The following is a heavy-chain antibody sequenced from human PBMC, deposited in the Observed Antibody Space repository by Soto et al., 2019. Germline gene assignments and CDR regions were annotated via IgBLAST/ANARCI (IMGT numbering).Heavy chain of an antibody. V-gene: IGHV4-30-4*01. D-gene: IGHD2-2*01. Sequence: PSETLSLTCTVSGGSISSGDYYWSWIRQPPGKGLEWIGYIYYSGNTYYSPSLKSRVTISVDTSKNQFSLKLSSVTAADTAVYYCARERPDATRLDPWGQGTLSSVS. CDR2: IYYSGNT. J-gene: IGHJ5*02. CDR3: ARERPDATRLDP. CDR1: GGSISSGDYY.